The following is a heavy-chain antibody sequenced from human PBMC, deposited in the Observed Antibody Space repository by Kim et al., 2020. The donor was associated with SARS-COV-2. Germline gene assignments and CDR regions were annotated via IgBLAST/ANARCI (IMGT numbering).Heavy chain of an antibody. CDR2: IDPSDSYT. V-gene: IGHV5-10-1*01. Sequence: GESLKISCKGSGYSFTSYWISWVRQMPGKGLEWMGRIDPSDSYTNYSPSFQGHVTISADKSISTAYLQWSSLKASDTAMYYCARHGIGSDILTGYPTYYYGMDVWGQGTTVTVPS. J-gene: IGHJ6*02. CDR1: GYSFTSYW. D-gene: IGHD3-9*01. CDR3: ARHGIGSDILTGYPTYYYGMDV.